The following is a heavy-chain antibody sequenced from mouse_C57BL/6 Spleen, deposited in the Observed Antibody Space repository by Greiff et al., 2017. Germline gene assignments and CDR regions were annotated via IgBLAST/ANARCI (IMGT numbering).Heavy chain of an antibody. V-gene: IGHV7-3*01. J-gene: IGHJ3*01. CDR3: ACGYSWFAC. D-gene: IGHD1-1*01. CDR1: GFTFTDYY. CDR2: IRNKANGYTT. Sequence: EVKLLESGGGLVQPGGSLSLSCAASGFTFTDYYMSWVRQPPGKALEWLGFIRNKANGYTTEYSASVKGRFTISRDNSQSILYLQMNALRAEDSATYYCACGYSWFACWGQGTLVTVSA.